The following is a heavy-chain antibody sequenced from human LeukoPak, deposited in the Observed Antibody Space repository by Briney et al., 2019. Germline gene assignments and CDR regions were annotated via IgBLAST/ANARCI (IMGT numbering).Heavy chain of an antibody. CDR3: ARVTSAMIVVVMYVDY. D-gene: IGHD3-22*01. Sequence: ASVMVSCTASGYTFTSYYMRRVRQAPGQGLEWMGIMNPSGGSTSYAQKFQGRVTMTRDTSTSTVYMELRSLRSDDTALCYCARVTSAMIVVVMYVDYWRQGTLVPVSS. V-gene: IGHV1-46*01. CDR1: GYTFTSYY. J-gene: IGHJ4*02. CDR2: MNPSGGST.